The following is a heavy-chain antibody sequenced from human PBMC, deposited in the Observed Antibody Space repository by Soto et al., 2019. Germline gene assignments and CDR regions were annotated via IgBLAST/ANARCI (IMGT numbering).Heavy chain of an antibody. J-gene: IGHJ6*02. Sequence: PGGSLRLSCAASGFTFSSYSMNWVRQAPGKGLEWVSSISSSSSYIYYADSVKGRFTISRDNAKNSLYLQMNSLRAEDTAVYYCARDLCYGDYANYYGMDVWGQGTTVTV. D-gene: IGHD4-17*01. CDR2: ISSSSSYI. CDR1: GFTFSSYS. CDR3: ARDLCYGDYANYYGMDV. V-gene: IGHV3-21*01.